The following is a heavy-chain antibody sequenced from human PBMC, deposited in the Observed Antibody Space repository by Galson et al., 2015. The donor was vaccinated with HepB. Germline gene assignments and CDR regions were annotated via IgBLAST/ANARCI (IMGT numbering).Heavy chain of an antibody. D-gene: IGHD4-23*01. V-gene: IGHV3-48*04. J-gene: IGHJ4*02. CDR1: GFTFSSYS. CDR3: ARDYGGKGY. CDR2: ISSSSSTI. Sequence: SLRLSCAASGFTFSSYSMNWVRQAPGKGLEWVSYISSSSSTIYYADSVKGRFTISRDNAKNSLYLQMNSLRAEDTAVYYCARDYGGKGYWGQGTLVTVSS.